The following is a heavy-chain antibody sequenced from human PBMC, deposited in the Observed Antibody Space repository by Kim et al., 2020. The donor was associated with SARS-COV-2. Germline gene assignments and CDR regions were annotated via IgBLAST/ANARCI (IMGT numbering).Heavy chain of an antibody. CDR3: SRNYGSGSYYKGGYYYYGMDV. D-gene: IGHD3-10*01. CDR2: IYSGGST. Sequence: GGSLRLSCAASGFTVSSNYMSWVRQAPGKGLEWVSVIYSGGSTYYADSVKGRFTISRDNYKNTQHLQMNSLRAEDTAAFYCSRNYGSGSYYKGGYYYYGMDVLDQVTTITSSS. J-gene: IGHJ6*02. CDR1: GFTVSSNY. V-gene: IGHV3-53*01.